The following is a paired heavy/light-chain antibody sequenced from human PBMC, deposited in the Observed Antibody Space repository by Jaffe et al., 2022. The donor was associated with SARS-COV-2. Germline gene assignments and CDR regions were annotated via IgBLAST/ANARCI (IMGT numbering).Light chain of an antibody. CDR2: KAS. Sequence: DIQMTQSPSTLSASVGDRVTITCRASQSISSWLAWYQQKPGKAPKLLIYKASSLESGVPSRFSGSESGTEFTLIISSLRPDDFATYHCQQYNSFPYTFGQGTKLEIK. J-gene: IGKJ2*01. CDR3: QQYNSFPYT. V-gene: IGKV1-5*03. CDR1: QSISSW.
Heavy chain of an antibody. V-gene: IGHV4-39*01. Sequence: QLQLQESGPGLVKPSETLSLTCTVSGGSISSSSYYWGWIRQPPGKGLEWIGNIYYSGSTYYNPSLKSRVTISVDTSENQFSLQLSSVTAADTAVYYCAKMYSSATFDYWGQGTLVTVST. CDR1: GGSISSSSYY. CDR3: AKMYSSATFDY. D-gene: IGHD6-19*01. J-gene: IGHJ4*02. CDR2: IYYSGST.